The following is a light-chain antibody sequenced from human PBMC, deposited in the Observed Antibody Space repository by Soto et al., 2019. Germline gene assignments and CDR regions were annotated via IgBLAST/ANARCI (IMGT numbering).Light chain of an antibody. CDR2: GST. CDR1: SSDIRAGSA. CDR3: QSYNNSLSAYV. J-gene: IGLJ1*01. Sequence: QSVLTQPTSLSGAPGQRVTIYCTGSSSDIRAGSAVHCYQQLPGTAPKLLIFGSTNRPSGVPDRFSGSKSATSASLAITGLQAEDEADYYCQSYNNSLSAYVFGTGTKVTVL. V-gene: IGLV1-40*01.